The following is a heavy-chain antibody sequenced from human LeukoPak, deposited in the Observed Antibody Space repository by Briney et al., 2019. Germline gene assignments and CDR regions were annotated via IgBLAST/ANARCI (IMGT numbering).Heavy chain of an antibody. CDR2: FDPEDGET. Sequence: ASVKVSCKVSGYALTELSMHWVRQAPGKGLEWMGGFDPEDGETIYAQKFQGRVTMTEDTSTDPAYMELSSLRSEDTAVYYCATSRYCSSTSCYFSRLFYRDYMDVWGKGTTVTVSS. J-gene: IGHJ6*03. V-gene: IGHV1-24*01. D-gene: IGHD2-2*01. CDR1: GYALTELS. CDR3: ATSRYCSSTSCYFSRLFYRDYMDV.